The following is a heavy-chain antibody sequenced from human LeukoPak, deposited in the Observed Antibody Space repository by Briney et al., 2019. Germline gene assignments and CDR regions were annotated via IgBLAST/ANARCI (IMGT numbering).Heavy chain of an antibody. Sequence: PSETLSLTCTVSGGPISSGSYYWSWIPQPAGKGLEWIGCIYTSGSTNYNPSLKSRVTISVDTSKNQFSLKLNSMTAADTAVYYCARDPVTAGYCYGMDVWGQGTTVTVSS. CDR3: ARDPVTAGYCYGMDV. D-gene: IGHD1-14*01. J-gene: IGHJ6*02. CDR1: GGPISSGSYY. CDR2: IYTSGST. V-gene: IGHV4-61*10.